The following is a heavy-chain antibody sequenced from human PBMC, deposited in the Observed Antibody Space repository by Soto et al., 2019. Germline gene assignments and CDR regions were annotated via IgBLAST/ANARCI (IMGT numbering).Heavy chain of an antibody. J-gene: IGHJ5*02. Sequence: QVQLQESGPGLVKPSGTLSLTCAVSGGSISSSNWWSWVRQPPGKGLEWIGEIYHSGSTNYNPSLKSRVTISVDKSKTQFSLKMSSVTAADTAVYYCARDYMVRGVMRWFDPWGQGTLVTVSS. CDR3: ARDYMVRGVMRWFDP. V-gene: IGHV4-4*02. CDR2: IYHSGST. CDR1: GGSISSSNW. D-gene: IGHD3-10*01.